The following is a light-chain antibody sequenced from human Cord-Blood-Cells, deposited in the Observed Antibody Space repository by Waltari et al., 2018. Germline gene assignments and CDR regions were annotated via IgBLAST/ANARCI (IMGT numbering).Light chain of an antibody. CDR1: SSDVGGYNY. V-gene: IGLV2-14*01. Sequence: QSALTQPASVSGSPGQSITISCTGTSSDVGGYNYVSWYQQPPGKAPKLMIYDVSKRPPGVSNRFSGSKAGNTASLTISGLQAEDEADYYCSSYTSSSTYVFGTGTKVTVL. J-gene: IGLJ1*01. CDR2: DVS. CDR3: SSYTSSSTYV.